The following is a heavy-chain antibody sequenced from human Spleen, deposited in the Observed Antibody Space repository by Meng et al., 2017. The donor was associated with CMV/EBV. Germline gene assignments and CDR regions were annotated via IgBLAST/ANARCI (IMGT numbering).Heavy chain of an antibody. J-gene: IGHJ6*02. Sequence: GGSLRLSCAASGFTFYDFWMTWVRQAPGKGLEWVASIKPDGNQKYYVDSVKGRFTISRDNAKNSLYLQMNGLRAEDTAIYYCTRTVVPASFYYGMDVWGQGTTVPSP. CDR2: IKPDGNQK. V-gene: IGHV3-7*01. CDR3: TRTVVPASFYYGMDV. CDR1: GFTFYDFW. D-gene: IGHD2-2*01.